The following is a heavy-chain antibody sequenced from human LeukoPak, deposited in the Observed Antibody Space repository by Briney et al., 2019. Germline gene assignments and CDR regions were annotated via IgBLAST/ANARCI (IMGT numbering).Heavy chain of an antibody. CDR3: ARDIVVVPAATQTNYYYYYYMDV. D-gene: IGHD2-2*01. V-gene: IGHV4-34*01. CDR2: INHSGST. CDR1: GGSFSGYY. Sequence: SETLSLTCAVYGGSFSGYYWSWIRQPPGKGLEWIGEINHSGSTNYNPSLKSRVTISVDTSKNQFSLKLSSVTAADTAVYYCARDIVVVPAATQTNYYYYYYMDVWGKGTTVTVSS. J-gene: IGHJ6*03.